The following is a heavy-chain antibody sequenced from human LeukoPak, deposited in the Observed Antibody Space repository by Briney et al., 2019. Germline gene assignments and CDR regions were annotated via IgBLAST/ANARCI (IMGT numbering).Heavy chain of an antibody. CDR3: AREEGVGFGELVWGKHNDY. CDR1: GFTFDDYA. Sequence: GGSLRLSCAASGFTFDDYAMSWVRQVPGKGLEWVSRINWNGDSTDYADSVKGRFTISRDNAKNSLYLQMNSLRAEDTAVYYCAREEGVGFGELVWGKHNDYWGQGTLVTVSS. CDR2: INWNGDST. V-gene: IGHV3-20*04. D-gene: IGHD3-10*01. J-gene: IGHJ4*02.